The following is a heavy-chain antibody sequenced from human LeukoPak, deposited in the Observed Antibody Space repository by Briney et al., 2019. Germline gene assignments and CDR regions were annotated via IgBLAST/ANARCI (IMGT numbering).Heavy chain of an antibody. D-gene: IGHD3-22*01. J-gene: IGHJ4*02. CDR3: ARVRRITADSSGYYYYFDY. Sequence: PGGSLRLSCAASGFTFSSYNMNWVRQAPGKGLEWVSSISSSSYIYYTDSVKGRFTISRDNAKNSLYLQMNSLRAEDTAVYYCARVRRITADSSGYYYYFDYWGQGTLVTVSP. CDR2: ISSSSYI. CDR1: GFTFSSYN. V-gene: IGHV3-21*01.